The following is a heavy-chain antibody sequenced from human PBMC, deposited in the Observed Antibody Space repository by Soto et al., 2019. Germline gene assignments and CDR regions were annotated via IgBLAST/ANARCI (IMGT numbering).Heavy chain of an antibody. CDR3: ARAAYCSGGSCGDFDY. V-gene: IGHV1-46*01. D-gene: IGHD2-15*01. CDR2: INPSGGST. CDR1: GYTFTSYY. J-gene: IGHJ4*02. Sequence: ASVKVSCKASGYTFTSYYMHWVRQAPGQGLEWMGIINPSGGSTSYAQKFQGRVTMTRDTSTSTVYMELSSLRSEDTAVYYCARAAYCSGGSCGDFDYWGQGTMVTVYS.